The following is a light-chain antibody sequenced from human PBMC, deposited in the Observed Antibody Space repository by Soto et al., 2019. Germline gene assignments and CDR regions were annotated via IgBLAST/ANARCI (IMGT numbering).Light chain of an antibody. CDR3: QQRSNSPG. Sequence: EIVLTQSPATLSLSPGERATLSCRASQSVSSYLAWYQQKPGQAPRLLIYDASNRATGIPARFSGSGSGTDFTLTLSSLEPEDFAVYYWQQRSNSPGFGQGTRLEIK. J-gene: IGKJ5*01. CDR1: QSVSSY. V-gene: IGKV3-11*01. CDR2: DAS.